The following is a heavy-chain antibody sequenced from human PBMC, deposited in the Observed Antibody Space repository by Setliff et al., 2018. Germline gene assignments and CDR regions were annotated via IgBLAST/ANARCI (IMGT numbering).Heavy chain of an antibody. CDR3: ACSGSYYKTIDY. V-gene: IGHV4-30-4*08. CDR1: GGSISSGDYY. D-gene: IGHD3-10*02. J-gene: IGHJ4*02. CDR2: IYYSGST. Sequence: SETLSLTCTVSGGSISSGDYYWSWIRQPPGKGLEWIGYIYYSGSTYYNPSLKSRVTISVDTSENQFSLKLSSVTAADTAVYYCACSGSYYKTIDYWGQGTLVTVSS.